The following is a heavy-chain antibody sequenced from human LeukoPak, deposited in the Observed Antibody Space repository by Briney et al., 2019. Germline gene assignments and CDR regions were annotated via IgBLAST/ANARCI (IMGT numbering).Heavy chain of an antibody. CDR3: ARDSQVDSGYDAGY. V-gene: IGHV1-2*02. CDR2: INPNSGGT. D-gene: IGHD5-12*01. Sequence: ASVKVSCKASGYTFTGYYMHWVRQAPGQGLEWMGWINPNSGGTNYAQKFQGRVTMTRDTSISTAYMELSRLRSDDTAVYYCARDSQVDSGYDAGYRGQGTLVTVSS. CDR1: GYTFTGYY. J-gene: IGHJ4*02.